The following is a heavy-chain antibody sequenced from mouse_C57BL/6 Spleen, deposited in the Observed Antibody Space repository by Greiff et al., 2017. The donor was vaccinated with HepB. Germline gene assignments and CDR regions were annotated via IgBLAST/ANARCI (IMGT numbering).Heavy chain of an antibody. Sequence: QVQLQQPGAELVRPGSSVKLSCKASGYTFTSYWMDWVKQRPGQGLEWIGNIYPSDSETHYNQKFKDKATLTVDKSSSTAYMQLSSLTSEDSAVYYCARYGPYWYFDVWGTGTTVTVSS. CDR3: ARYGPYWYFDV. D-gene: IGHD1-1*02. CDR2: IYPSDSET. J-gene: IGHJ1*03. V-gene: IGHV1-61*01. CDR1: GYTFTSYW.